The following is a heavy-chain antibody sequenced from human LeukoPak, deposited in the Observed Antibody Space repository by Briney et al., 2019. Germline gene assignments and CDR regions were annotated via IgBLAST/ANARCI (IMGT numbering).Heavy chain of an antibody. Sequence: GGSLRLSCAASGFTFSSYEMNWVRQAPGKGLEWVSYISSGSTIYDADSVKGRFTISRDDAKNSLYLQMNGLRAEDTAVYYCARESIAVAGAPFDYWGQGTLVTVSS. D-gene: IGHD6-19*01. CDR1: GFTFSSYE. V-gene: IGHV3-48*03. J-gene: IGHJ4*02. CDR3: ARESIAVAGAPFDY. CDR2: ISSGSTI.